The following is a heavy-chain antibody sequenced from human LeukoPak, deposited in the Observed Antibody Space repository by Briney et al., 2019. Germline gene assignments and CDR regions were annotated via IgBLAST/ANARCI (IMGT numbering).Heavy chain of an antibody. V-gene: IGHV1-3*01. D-gene: IGHD5-12*01. CDR3: ARDRSGYDRIPSY. Sequence: ASVKVSCKASGYTFTSYATHWVRQAPGQRLEWMGWINAGNGNTKYSQKFQGRVTITRDTSASTAYMELSSLRSEDTAVYYCARDRSGYDRIPSYWGQGTLVTVSS. CDR1: GYTFTSYA. J-gene: IGHJ4*02. CDR2: INAGNGNT.